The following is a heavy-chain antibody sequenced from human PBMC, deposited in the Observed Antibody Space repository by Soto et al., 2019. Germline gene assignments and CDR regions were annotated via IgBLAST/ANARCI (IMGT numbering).Heavy chain of an antibody. D-gene: IGHD2-2*01. Sequence: SETLSLTCAVYGGSFSGYYWSWIRQPPGKGLEWIGEINHSGSTNYNPSLKCRVTISVDTSKNQFSLKLSSVTAADTAVYYCARGRGGDVVVPAATYYYYYMDVWGKGTTVTVSS. J-gene: IGHJ6*03. V-gene: IGHV4-34*01. CDR2: INHSGST. CDR1: GGSFSGYY. CDR3: ARGRGGDVVVPAATYYYYYMDV.